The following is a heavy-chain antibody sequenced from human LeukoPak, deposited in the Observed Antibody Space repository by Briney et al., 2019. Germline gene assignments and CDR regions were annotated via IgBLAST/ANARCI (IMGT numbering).Heavy chain of an antibody. CDR3: AKGAYDYIEIGYFDS. V-gene: IGHV3-23*01. J-gene: IGHJ4*02. CDR2: LIGSSGST. CDR1: GFTPTNYA. D-gene: IGHD5-12*01. Sequence: GGSLRLSCAASGFTPTNYAMNWVRQAPGKGLEWVSVLIGSSGSTDYADSVKGRFTISRDNSKNTVFLQMNSLRAEDTAIYFYAKGAYDYIEIGYFDSWGQGTLVTVSS.